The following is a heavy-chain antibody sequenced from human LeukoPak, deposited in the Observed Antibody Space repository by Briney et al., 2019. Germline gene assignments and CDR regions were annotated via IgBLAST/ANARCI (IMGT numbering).Heavy chain of an antibody. D-gene: IGHD2-2*01. V-gene: IGHV1-2*02. CDR2: INPNSGGT. Sequence: ASVKVSCKASGYTFTGYYMHWVRQAPGQGLEWMGWINPNSGGTNYAQKFQGRVTMTRDTSISTAYMELSRLRSDDTAVYYCARAPATAYNRCFDYWGQGPLVTVSS. J-gene: IGHJ4*02. CDR1: GYTFTGYY. CDR3: ARAPATAYNRCFDY.